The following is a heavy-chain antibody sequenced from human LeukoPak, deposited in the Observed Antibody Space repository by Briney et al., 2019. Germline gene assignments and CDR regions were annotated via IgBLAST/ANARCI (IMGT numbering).Heavy chain of an antibody. CDR1: GYSFSRNW. CDR2: IYPADSDT. V-gene: IGHV5-51*07. D-gene: IGHD1-1*01. CDR3: ARPGTTGTTI. J-gene: IGHJ4*02. Sequence: GESLKISCKGYGYSFSRNWIGWVHQMPGKGLEWMGIIYPADSDTRYSPSFQGQVTISADKSISTAFLQWSSLKASDTAVYYCARPGTTGTTIWGQGTLVTVSS.